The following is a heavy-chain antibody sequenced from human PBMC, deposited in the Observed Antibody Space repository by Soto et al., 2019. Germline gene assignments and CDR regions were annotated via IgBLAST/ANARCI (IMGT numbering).Heavy chain of an antibody. J-gene: IGHJ4*02. D-gene: IGHD5-18*01. V-gene: IGHV4-31*03. Sequence: SETLSLTCTVSGGSISSGGYYWSWIRQHPGKGLEWIGYIYYSGSTYYNPSLKSRVTISVDTSKDQFSLKLSSVTAADTAVYYCARDWTDTAMAPYDYFDYWGQGTLVTVSS. CDR2: IYYSGST. CDR1: GGSISSGGYY. CDR3: ARDWTDTAMAPYDYFDY.